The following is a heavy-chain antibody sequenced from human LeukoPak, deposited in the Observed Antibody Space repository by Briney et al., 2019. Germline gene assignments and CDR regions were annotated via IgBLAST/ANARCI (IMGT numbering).Heavy chain of an antibody. J-gene: IGHJ4*02. CDR3: ARDSGEKTYYDFWSGYYTEY. CDR1: GGSISSYC. CDR2: IYTSGST. D-gene: IGHD3-3*01. Sequence: SETLSLTCTVSGGSISSYCWSWIRQPAGKGLEWIGRIYTSGSTNYNPSLKSRVTMSVDTSKNQFSLKLSSVTAADTAVYYCARDSGEKTYYDFWSGYYTEYWGQGTLVTVSS. V-gene: IGHV4-4*07.